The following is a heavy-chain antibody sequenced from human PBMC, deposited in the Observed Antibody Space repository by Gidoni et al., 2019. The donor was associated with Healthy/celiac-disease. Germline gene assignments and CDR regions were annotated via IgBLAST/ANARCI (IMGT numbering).Heavy chain of an antibody. CDR2: MNPNSGNT. J-gene: IGHJ5*02. D-gene: IGHD3-3*01. CDR1: GYPFTSYD. Sequence: QVQLVQSGAEVKKPGASVTVSCKASGYPFTSYDINWVRQATGQGLEWMGWMNPNSGNTGYAQKFQGRVTMTRNTSISTAYMERSSLRSEDTAVYYCARGESVLRFLEWLAPPSEFDPWGQGTLVTVSS. CDR3: ARGESVLRFLEWLAPPSEFDP. V-gene: IGHV1-8*01.